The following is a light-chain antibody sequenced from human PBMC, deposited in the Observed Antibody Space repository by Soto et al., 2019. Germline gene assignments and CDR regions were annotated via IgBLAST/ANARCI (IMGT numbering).Light chain of an antibody. J-gene: IGKJ3*01. CDR2: AAS. V-gene: IGKV1-39*01. Sequence: DIQMTQSPSSLSASVGDRVTSTCRASQSISSYLNWYQQKPGKAPKLLIYAASSLQSGVPSRFSGSGSGTDFTLTISSLPPEDFATYYCQQSYSTLLFTFGPGTKVDIK. CDR1: QSISSY. CDR3: QQSYSTLLFT.